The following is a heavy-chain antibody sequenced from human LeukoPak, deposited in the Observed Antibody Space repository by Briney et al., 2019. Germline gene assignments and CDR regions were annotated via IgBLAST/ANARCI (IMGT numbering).Heavy chain of an antibody. Sequence: GGSLRLSCAASGFTFSSYSMNWVRQAPGKGLEWVSSISSSSSYIYYADSVKGRFTISRDNAKNSLYLQMNSLRAEDTAVYYCARDRSDRLAVAGTSAFDYWGQGTLVTVSS. V-gene: IGHV3-21*01. CDR3: ARDRSDRLAVAGTSAFDY. CDR2: ISSSSSYI. CDR1: GFTFSSYS. D-gene: IGHD6-19*01. J-gene: IGHJ4*02.